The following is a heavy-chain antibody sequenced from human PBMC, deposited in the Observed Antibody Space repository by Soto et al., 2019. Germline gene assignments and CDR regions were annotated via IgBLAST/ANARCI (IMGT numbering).Heavy chain of an antibody. V-gene: IGHV4-59*01. CDR2: IYYSGST. Sequence: QVQLQESGPGLVKPSETLSLTCTVSGGSISSYYWSWIRQPPGKGLEWIGYIYYSGSTNYNPSLKSRVTISVDTSKKQFSLKLSSVTAADTDVYYCARVWGGAFDIWGQGTMVTVSS. J-gene: IGHJ3*02. CDR3: ARVWGGAFDI. D-gene: IGHD3-10*01. CDR1: GGSISSYY.